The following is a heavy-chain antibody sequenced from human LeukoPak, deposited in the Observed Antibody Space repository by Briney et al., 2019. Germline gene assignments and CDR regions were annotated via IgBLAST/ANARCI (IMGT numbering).Heavy chain of an antibody. V-gene: IGHV3-48*03. J-gene: IGHJ4*02. CDR3: ATWSTIAWQDFDY. CDR1: GFTFSSYE. CDR2: ISSSGATI. Sequence: GGSLRLSCVASGFTFSSYEVNWVRQAPGKGLEWISYISSSGATICYADSVKGRFTISRDNAKNSLYLQMNTLRAEDTALYYCATWSTIAWQDFDYWGQGTLVTVAS. D-gene: IGHD2/OR15-2a*01.